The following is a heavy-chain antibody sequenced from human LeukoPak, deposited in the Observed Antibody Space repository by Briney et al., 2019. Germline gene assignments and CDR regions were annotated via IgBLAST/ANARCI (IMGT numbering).Heavy chain of an antibody. CDR1: GFTFSSYA. V-gene: IGHV3-30-3*01. D-gene: IGHD2-2*01. CDR2: ISYDGSNK. Sequence: GSLRLSCAASGFTFSSYAMHWVRQAPGKGLEWVAVISYDGSNKYYADSVKGRFTISRDNSKDTLYLQMNSLRAEDTAVYYCARARYQLLSWFDPWGQGTLVTVSS. CDR3: ARARYQLLSWFDP. J-gene: IGHJ5*02.